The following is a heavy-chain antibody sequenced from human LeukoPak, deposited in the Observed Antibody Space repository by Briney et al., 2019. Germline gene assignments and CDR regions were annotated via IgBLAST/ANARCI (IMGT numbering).Heavy chain of an antibody. J-gene: IGHJ4*02. D-gene: IGHD3-22*01. V-gene: IGHV4-61*01. Sequence: SETLSLTCTVSGGSISSSSYYWSWIRQPPGKGLEWIGYIYYSGSTNYNPSLKSRVTISVDTSKNQFSLKLSSVTAADTAVYYCARAPGYYYDSSGEYYFDYWGQGTLVTVSS. CDR1: GGSISSSSYY. CDR2: IYYSGST. CDR3: ARAPGYYYDSSGEYYFDY.